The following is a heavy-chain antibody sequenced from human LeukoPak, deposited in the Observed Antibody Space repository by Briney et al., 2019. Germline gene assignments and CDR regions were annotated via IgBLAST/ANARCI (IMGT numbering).Heavy chain of an antibody. V-gene: IGHV3-53*01. D-gene: IGHD3-22*01. CDR1: GFTINTNY. Sequence: GGSLRLSCAASGFTINTNYMNWVRQAPGRGLEWLSVIYPGGVTKYAESVKGRFTVSRDIAKNTVYLEMNDLRAEDTALYYCAREIGYYFDSDDSRLRGRLNVWGKGTSVTVSS. CDR2: IYPGGVT. J-gene: IGHJ6*04. CDR3: AREIGYYFDSDDSRLRGRLNV.